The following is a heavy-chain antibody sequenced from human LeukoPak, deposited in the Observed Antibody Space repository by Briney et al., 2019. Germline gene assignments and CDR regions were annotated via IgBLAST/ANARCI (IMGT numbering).Heavy chain of an antibody. D-gene: IGHD5-18*01. V-gene: IGHV3-9*01. CDR3: ARDHEGGGYSYGCYDY. J-gene: IGHJ4*02. Sequence: GRSLRLSCAASGFTFDDYAMHWVRQAPGKGLEWVSGISWNSGSIGYADSVKGRFTISRDNAKNSLYLQMNSLRAEDTALYYCARDHEGGGYSYGCYDYWGQGTLVTVSS. CDR1: GFTFDDYA. CDR2: ISWNSGSI.